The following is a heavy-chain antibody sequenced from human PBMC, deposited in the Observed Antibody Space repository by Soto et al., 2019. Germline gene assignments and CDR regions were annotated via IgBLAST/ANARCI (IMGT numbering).Heavy chain of an antibody. Sequence: ASVKVSCKASGGTFSSYTISWVRQAPGQGLEWMGRIIPILGIANYAQKFQGRVTITADKSTSTAYMELSSLRSEDTAVYYCARDCSGTSCPLDYWGQGTLVTVSS. D-gene: IGHD2-2*01. CDR1: GGTFSSYT. CDR2: IIPILGIA. CDR3: ARDCSGTSCPLDY. V-gene: IGHV1-69*04. J-gene: IGHJ4*02.